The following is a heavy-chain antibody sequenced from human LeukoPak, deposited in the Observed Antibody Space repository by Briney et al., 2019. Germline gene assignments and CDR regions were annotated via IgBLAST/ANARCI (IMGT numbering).Heavy chain of an antibody. CDR2: INAGNGKT. J-gene: IGHJ4*02. V-gene: IGHV1-3*01. D-gene: IGHD3-3*01. CDR1: GYTFTNYA. Sequence: ASVKVSCKASGYTFTNYAMNWVRQAPGQRPEWMGWINAGNGKTKFSQNFQGRVTITRDTSASTAYMELSSLRSGDTAVYYCARGIWSSHNKEYYFDYWGQRTLDTVSS. CDR3: ARGIWSSHNKEYYFDY.